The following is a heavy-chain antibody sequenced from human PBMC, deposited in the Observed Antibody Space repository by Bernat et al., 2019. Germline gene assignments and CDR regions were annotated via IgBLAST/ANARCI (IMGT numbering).Heavy chain of an antibody. CDR1: GFTFSSYA. V-gene: IGHV3-23*01. CDR2: IIGSGGST. D-gene: IGHD2-2*01. Sequence: EVQLLESGGGLVQPGGSLRLSCAASGFTFSSYAMSWVRQAPGKGLEWVSAIIGSGGSTYYADSVKGRFTISRDNSKNTLYLQMNSLRAEDTAVYYCAKDVLDIVVVPAARADAFDIWGQGTMVTVSS. J-gene: IGHJ3*02. CDR3: AKDVLDIVVVPAARADAFDI.